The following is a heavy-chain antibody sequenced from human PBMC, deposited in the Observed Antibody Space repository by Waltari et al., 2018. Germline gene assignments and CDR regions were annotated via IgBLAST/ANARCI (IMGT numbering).Heavy chain of an antibody. D-gene: IGHD3-9*01. V-gene: IGHV1-18*01. Sequence: GQSGTEVKQPGASVKVSCKASGYSFTRYGISWVRQAPGQGLEWMAWINPYNDNAKYAEKFQGRVTLTTDTSTTTAHMELKSLRYDDTAIYYCTRAGILTGTDIVSPNDYWGQGSLVTVSS. CDR3: TRAGILTGTDIVSPNDY. CDR1: GYSFTRYG. J-gene: IGHJ4*02. CDR2: INPYNDNA.